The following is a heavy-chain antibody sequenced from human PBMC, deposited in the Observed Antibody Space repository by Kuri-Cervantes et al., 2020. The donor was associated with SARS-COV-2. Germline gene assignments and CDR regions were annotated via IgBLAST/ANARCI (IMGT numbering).Heavy chain of an antibody. CDR3: ATGSTSGWYRRNFDF. CDR1: GFSLSRYT. D-gene: IGHD6-19*01. CDR2: FKSKTAGGTI. Sequence: GESLKISCAASGFSLSRYTMNWVRQAPGKALEWIGRFKSKTAGGTIVYAAPVQGRFTISRDDARNTLYLQMNSLQTEGTAVYYCATGSTSGWYRRNFDFWGPGTLVTVSS. J-gene: IGHJ4*02. V-gene: IGHV3-15*01.